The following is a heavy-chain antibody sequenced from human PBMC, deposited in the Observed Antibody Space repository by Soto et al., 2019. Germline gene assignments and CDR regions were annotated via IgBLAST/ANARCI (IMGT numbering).Heavy chain of an antibody. V-gene: IGHV1-46*01. D-gene: IGHD6-19*01. Sequence: ASVKVSCKASGYTFTSYYMHWVRQAPGQGLEWMGIINPSGGSTSYAQKFQGRVTMTRDTSTSTVYMELSSLRLEETAVYSCARTGAVAGRAVYLYYGMDVWGHGTQVTVSS. CDR1: GYTFTSYY. J-gene: IGHJ6*02. CDR2: INPSGGST. CDR3: ARTGAVAGRAVYLYYGMDV.